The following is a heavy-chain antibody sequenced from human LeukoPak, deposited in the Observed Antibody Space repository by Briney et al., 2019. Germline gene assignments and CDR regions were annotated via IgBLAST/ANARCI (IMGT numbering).Heavy chain of an antibody. J-gene: IGHJ4*02. CDR1: GGSFSGYY. CDR2: INHSGST. V-gene: IGHV4-34*01. Sequence: SETLSLICAVYGGSFSGYYWSWIRQPPGKGLEWIGKINHSGSTNYNPSLKSRVTISVDTSKNQFSLKLSSVTAADTAVYYCARGWRITMVRGVIPNRYFDYWGQGTLVTVSS. D-gene: IGHD3-10*01. CDR3: ARGWRITMVRGVIPNRYFDY.